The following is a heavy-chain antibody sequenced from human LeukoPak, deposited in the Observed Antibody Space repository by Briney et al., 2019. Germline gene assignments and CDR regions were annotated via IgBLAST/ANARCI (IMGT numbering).Heavy chain of an antibody. Sequence: SGGSLRLSCAASGFTVSTSYMHWVRQASGKGLVWVSRITRDGSLTNYADSVKGRFTIFRDNAKNTLYLQMNSLRAEDTAVYFCASSITLIRGVIIAAYDDFDYWGQGTLVTVSS. D-gene: IGHD3-10*01. V-gene: IGHV3-74*01. CDR1: GFTVSTSY. J-gene: IGHJ4*02. CDR3: ASSITLIRGVIIAAYDDFDY. CDR2: ITRDGSLT.